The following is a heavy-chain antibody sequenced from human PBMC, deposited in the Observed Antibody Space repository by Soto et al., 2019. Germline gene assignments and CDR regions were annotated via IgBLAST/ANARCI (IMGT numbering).Heavy chain of an antibody. J-gene: IGHJ4*02. V-gene: IGHV4-59*01. CDR1: GGSIRDYF. D-gene: IGHD2-21*02. Sequence: SETLSLTCTVSGGSIRDYFWTWIRQPPGKGLEWIGYIYYSGRTNYNPSLKSRVSISVDTSKNHFSLQLRSVTAADTAVYYCARVGGDDLVDSGGFDYWGQGTLVTVSS. CDR3: ARVGGDDLVDSGGFDY. CDR2: IYYSGRT.